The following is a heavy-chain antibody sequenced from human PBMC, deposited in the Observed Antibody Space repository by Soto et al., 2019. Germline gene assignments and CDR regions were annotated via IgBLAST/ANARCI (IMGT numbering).Heavy chain of an antibody. D-gene: IGHD5-18*01. CDR3: TTGYIFGLRNR. Sequence: GGSLRLSCAASGFPFSNAWMFWVRQLPGRGLEWVGRIKSKSDGETTDYAAPVQGRFTLSRDDSKKELYLQMNSLKTEDTGVYYCTTGYIFGLRNRWGQGTLVTVSS. V-gene: IGHV3-15*01. CDR1: GFPFSNAW. J-gene: IGHJ4*02. CDR2: IKSKSDGETT.